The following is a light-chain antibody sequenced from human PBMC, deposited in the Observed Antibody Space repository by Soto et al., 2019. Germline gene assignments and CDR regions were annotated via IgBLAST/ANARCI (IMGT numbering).Light chain of an antibody. J-gene: IGLJ1*01. CDR2: EVS. Sequence: QSALTQPASVSGSPGQSITISCTGTSXDVGGYNYVSWYQQHPGKAPKLMIYEVSNRPSGVSNRFSGSKSGNTASLTISGLQAEDEADYYCSSYKSSSIPYVYGTGTKVTVL. CDR1: SXDVGGYNY. CDR3: SSYKSSSIPYV. V-gene: IGLV2-14*01.